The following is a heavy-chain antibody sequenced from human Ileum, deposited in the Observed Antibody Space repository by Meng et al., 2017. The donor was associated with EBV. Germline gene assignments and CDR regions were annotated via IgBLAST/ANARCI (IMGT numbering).Heavy chain of an antibody. J-gene: IGHJ4*02. Sequence: EVQLVESGGGLVKPGESLRLSCAASGFTFTNAWMSWVRQAPGKGLEWVARIKDKNSGGTIDYAAPVKGRFTISRDDSKNTLSLQMNSLQTEDTAVYYCSTDRPEVGAGELDYWGQGTLVTVSS. V-gene: IGHV3-15*01. D-gene: IGHD1-26*01. CDR2: IKDKNSGGTI. CDR3: STDRPEVGAGELDY. CDR1: GFTFTNAW.